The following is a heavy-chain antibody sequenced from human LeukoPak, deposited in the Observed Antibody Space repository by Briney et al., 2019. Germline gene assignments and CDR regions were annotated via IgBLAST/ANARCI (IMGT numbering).Heavy chain of an antibody. D-gene: IGHD1-26*01. V-gene: IGHV1-24*01. CDR1: GYTLTELS. CDR3: ATESGSVELMGAEAFDI. CDR2: FDPEDGET. Sequence: GASVKVSCKVSGYTLTELSMHWVRQAPGKGLEWMGGFDPEDGETIYAQKFQGRVTMTEDTSTDTAYMELSSLRSEDTAVYYCATESGSVELMGAEAFDIWGQGTMVTVSS. J-gene: IGHJ3*02.